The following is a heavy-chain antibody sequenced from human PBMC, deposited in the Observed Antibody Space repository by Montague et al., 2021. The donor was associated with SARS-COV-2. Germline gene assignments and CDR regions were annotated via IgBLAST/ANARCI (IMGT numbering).Heavy chain of an antibody. D-gene: IGHD3-10*01. CDR3: VRGAAEAHCAMDV. CDR2: LYRSGSV. CDR1: GGFISDSYY. V-gene: IGHV4-39*02. Sequence: SETLSLTCIVSGGFISDSYYWAWIRQAPGKGLEWLGSLYRSGSVYSNPSLKSRVSISVDKPKNHFSLRLTSAAAAETAVYYCVRGAAEAHCAMDVWGQGTTVTVSS. J-gene: IGHJ6*02.